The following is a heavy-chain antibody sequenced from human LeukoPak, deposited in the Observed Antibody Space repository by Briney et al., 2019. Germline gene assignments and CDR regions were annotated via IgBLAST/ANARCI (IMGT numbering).Heavy chain of an antibody. J-gene: IGHJ4*02. CDR3: AKVGHATDFVLVPSAHSDLGTFDS. CDR1: GYSFTTYY. D-gene: IGHD3-3*01. V-gene: IGHV1-2*02. CDR2: INPNSGDS. Sequence: AQVKVCCKASGYSFTTYYIHWLRQDSGQGHDWMGKINPNSGDSLCAQKFQGRVTLTRDTSISTTYMDLSSLNYDDTAVYYCAKVGHATDFVLVPSAHSDLGTFDSWGQGSLITVSS.